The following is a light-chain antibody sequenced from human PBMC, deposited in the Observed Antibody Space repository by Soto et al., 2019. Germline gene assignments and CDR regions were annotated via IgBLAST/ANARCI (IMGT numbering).Light chain of an antibody. CDR3: MQALQPPPA. CDR1: QSLLYINGYNY. J-gene: IGKJ1*01. CDR2: MGS. Sequence: DIVMTQSPLYLPVTPGEPASISCISSQSLLYINGYNYLDWYVQKPGQSPQLLVCMGSDRASGVXDXXSGSGSGTNFTLKISRVEAEDVGVYYCMQALQPPPAFGQGTKVEIK. V-gene: IGKV2-28*01.